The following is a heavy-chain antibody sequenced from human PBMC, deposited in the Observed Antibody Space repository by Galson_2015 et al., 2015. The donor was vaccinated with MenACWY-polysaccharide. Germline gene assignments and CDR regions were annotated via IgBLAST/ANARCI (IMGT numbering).Heavy chain of an antibody. V-gene: IGHV7-4-1*02. Sequence: SVKVSCKASGYTFTSYAMNWVRQAPGQGLEWMGWINTNTGNPTYAQGFTGRFVFSLDTSVSTAYLQISSLKAEDTAVYYCARDLDFYDSSGVGYYGMDVWGQGTLVTVSS. CDR3: ARDLDFYDSSGVGYYGMDV. CDR2: INTNTGNP. J-gene: IGHJ6*02. D-gene: IGHD3-22*01. CDR1: GYTFTSYA.